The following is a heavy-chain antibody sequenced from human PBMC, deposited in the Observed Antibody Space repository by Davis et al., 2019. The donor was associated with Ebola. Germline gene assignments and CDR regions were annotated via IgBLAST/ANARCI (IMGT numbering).Heavy chain of an antibody. Sequence: GGSLRLSCAASGFTFSSYEMNWVRQAPGKGLEWVSYISSSGSTIYYADSVKGRFTISRDNAKNSLYLQMNSLRAEDTAVYYCAREGSGWFYYYYGMDVWGQGTTVTVPS. V-gene: IGHV3-48*03. D-gene: IGHD6-19*01. J-gene: IGHJ6*02. CDR1: GFTFSSYE. CDR3: AREGSGWFYYYYGMDV. CDR2: ISSSGSTI.